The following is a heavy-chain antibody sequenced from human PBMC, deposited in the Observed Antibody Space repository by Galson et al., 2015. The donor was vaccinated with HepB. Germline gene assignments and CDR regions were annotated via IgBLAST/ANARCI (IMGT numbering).Heavy chain of an antibody. V-gene: IGHV1-46*01. CDR3: SCSGGRSGGMDV. D-gene: IGHD2-15*01. CDR2: INPSGGST. Sequence: SVKVSCKASGYTFTSYYMHWVRQAPGQGLEWMGIINPSGGSTSYAQKFQGRVTMTRDTSTSTVYMELSSLRSEDTAVYYCSCSGGRSGGMDVWGQGTTVTVSS. J-gene: IGHJ6*02. CDR1: GYTFTSYY.